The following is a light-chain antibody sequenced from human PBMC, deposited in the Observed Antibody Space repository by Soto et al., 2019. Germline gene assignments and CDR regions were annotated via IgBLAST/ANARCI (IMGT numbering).Light chain of an antibody. V-gene: IGLV2-11*01. Sequence: QSVLTQPRSVSGSPGQSVTISCTGTSSDVGGYNYVSWYQQHPGKAPKLIIYDVSNRPSGVPDRFSGSKSGTSASLAITGLQADDEADYYCQSYDDSLSVHYVFGTGTKVTVL. CDR3: QSYDDSLSVHYV. CDR2: DVS. J-gene: IGLJ1*01. CDR1: SSDVGGYNY.